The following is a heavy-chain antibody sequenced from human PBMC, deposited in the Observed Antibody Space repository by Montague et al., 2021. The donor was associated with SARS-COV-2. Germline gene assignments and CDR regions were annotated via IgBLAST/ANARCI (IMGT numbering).Heavy chain of an antibody. Sequence: LRLSLSASGFTFSTYAMSWVRQAPGKGLEWVSTVSSIGGSTFYANSVKGRFTVSRDNSKNTLYLQMNSLRAEDTAVYYCAKDLEQWLVGRDYFDYWGQGTLVTVSS. CDR2: VSSIGGST. J-gene: IGHJ4*02. CDR3: AKDLEQWLVGRDYFDY. CDR1: GFTFSTYA. V-gene: IGHV3-23*01. D-gene: IGHD6-19*01.